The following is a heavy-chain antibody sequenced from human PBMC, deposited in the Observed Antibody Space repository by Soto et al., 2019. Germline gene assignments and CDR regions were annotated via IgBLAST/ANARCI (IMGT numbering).Heavy chain of an antibody. V-gene: IGHV5-51*01. D-gene: IGHD3-22*01. J-gene: IGHJ6*02. CDR3: ARHSGGWLWGGYYYCIYG. CDR2: IYPGDSDT. CDR1: GYSFTSYW. Sequence: PGESLKISCKGSGYSFTSYWIGWVRQMPGKGLEWMGIIYPGDSDTRYSPSFQGQVTISADKPISTAYLQWSSLKASDTAMYYCARHSGGWLWGGYYYCIYGRDRETTGAVAS.